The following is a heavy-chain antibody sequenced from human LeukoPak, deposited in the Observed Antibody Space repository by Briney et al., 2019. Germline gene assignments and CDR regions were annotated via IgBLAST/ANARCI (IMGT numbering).Heavy chain of an antibody. J-gene: IGHJ4*02. CDR3: ATSTVTTYYFDY. V-gene: IGHV3-23*01. CDR2: ISGGGGST. CDR1: GFTFSSYA. Sequence: PGGSLRLSCAASGFTFSSYAMSWVRQAPGKGLEWVSVISGGGGSTYYADSVKGRFTISRDNSKNTLYLQMNSLRAEDTAVYHCATSTVTTYYFDYRGQGTLVTVSS. D-gene: IGHD4-17*01.